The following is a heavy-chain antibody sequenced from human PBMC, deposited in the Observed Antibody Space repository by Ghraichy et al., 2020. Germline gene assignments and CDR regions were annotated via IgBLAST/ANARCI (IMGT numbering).Heavy chain of an antibody. V-gene: IGHV3-72*01. CDR1: GFTFSVHY. Sequence: LSLTCVASGFTFSVHYMDWVRQAPGKGLEWVGRIRNKTKGYTTEYAASVKGRFTISRDDSKNSLYLQMNSLKTEDTAMYYCARDYAESGAYFDYWGQGTPVTDAS. J-gene: IGHJ4*02. CDR3: ARDYAESGAYFDY. CDR2: IRNKTKGYTT. D-gene: IGHD3-10*01.